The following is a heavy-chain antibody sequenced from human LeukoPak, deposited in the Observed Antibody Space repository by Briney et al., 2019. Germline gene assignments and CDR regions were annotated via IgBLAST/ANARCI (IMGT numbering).Heavy chain of an antibody. CDR2: ISYDGSNK. Sequence: GGSLRLSCAASGFSFSRYGMHWVRQAPGKGLEWVAVISYDGSNKYYADSVKGRFTISRDSSKNTLYLQMNSLRAEDTAVYYCAGPSLEWLLLGPHYFDYWGQGTLVTVSS. D-gene: IGHD3-3*01. CDR3: AGPSLEWLLLGPHYFDY. J-gene: IGHJ4*02. V-gene: IGHV3-30*03. CDR1: GFSFSRYG.